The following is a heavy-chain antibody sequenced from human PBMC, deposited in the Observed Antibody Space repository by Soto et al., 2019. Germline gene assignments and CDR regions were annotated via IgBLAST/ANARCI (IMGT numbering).Heavy chain of an antibody. J-gene: IGHJ6*02. CDR1: GFTFSSYA. Sequence: GGSPRLSCAASGFTFSSYAMSWVRQAPGKGLEWVSAISGSGGSTYYADSVKGRFTISRDNSKNTLYLQMNSLRAEDTAVYYCAKKVWNYEYYYYGMDVWGQGTTVTVSS. D-gene: IGHD1-7*01. CDR3: AKKVWNYEYYYYGMDV. V-gene: IGHV3-23*01. CDR2: ISGSGGST.